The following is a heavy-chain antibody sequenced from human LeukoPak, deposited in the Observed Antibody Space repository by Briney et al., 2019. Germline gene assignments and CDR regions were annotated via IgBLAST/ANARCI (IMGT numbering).Heavy chain of an antibody. D-gene: IGHD4-17*01. CDR1: GFTFSSYS. V-gene: IGHV3-21*01. J-gene: IGHJ4*02. CDR3: ARPSINDYGDFGY. CDR2: INGTSNSYK. Sequence: GGSLRLSCAASGFTFSSYSLNWARQAPGKGLEWISSINGTSNSYKYYADSVKGRFTISRDDAKNSLYLQMNSLRAEDTAVYYCARPSINDYGDFGYWGQGTLVTVSS.